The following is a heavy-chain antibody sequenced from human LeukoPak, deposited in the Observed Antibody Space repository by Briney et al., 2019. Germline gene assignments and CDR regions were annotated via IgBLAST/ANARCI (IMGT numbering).Heavy chain of an antibody. D-gene: IGHD3-22*01. V-gene: IGHV1-18*01. CDR2: ISAYNGNT. Sequence: ASVKVSCKASGYTFTSYAMHWVRQAPGQGLEWMGWISAYNGNTNYAQNLQGRVTMTTDTSTSTAYMELRSLRSDDTAVYYCVREGVYYYDTTTRLDFYGMDVWGQGTTVTVSS. CDR1: GYTFTSYA. J-gene: IGHJ6*02. CDR3: VREGVYYYDTTTRLDFYGMDV.